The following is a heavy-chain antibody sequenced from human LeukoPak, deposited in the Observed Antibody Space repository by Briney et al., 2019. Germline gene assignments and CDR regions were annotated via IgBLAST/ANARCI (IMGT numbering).Heavy chain of an antibody. CDR1: GYSISSGYY. Sequence: SETLSLTCAVSGYSISSGYYWGWIRQPPGKELEWIGSIYHSGSTYYNPSLKSRVTISVDTSENQFSLKLSSVTAADTAVYYCASLNYPHYFDYWGQGTLVTVSS. J-gene: IGHJ4*02. D-gene: IGHD4-11*01. CDR2: IYHSGST. CDR3: ASLNYPHYFDY. V-gene: IGHV4-38-2*01.